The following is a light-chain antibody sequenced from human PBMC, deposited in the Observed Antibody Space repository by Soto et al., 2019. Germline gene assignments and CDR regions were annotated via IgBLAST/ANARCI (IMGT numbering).Light chain of an antibody. CDR3: SSFTSSKTWV. V-gene: IGLV2-14*01. CDR2: EVI. J-gene: IGLJ3*02. Sequence: QSALTQPASVSGSPGQLIAISCTGTSSDVGGYDYVSWFQHHPGRAPKLLIYEVINRPSGVSTRFSGSKSGNTASLTISGLQAEDEADFYCSSFTSSKTWVFGGGTKVTVL. CDR1: SSDVGGYDY.